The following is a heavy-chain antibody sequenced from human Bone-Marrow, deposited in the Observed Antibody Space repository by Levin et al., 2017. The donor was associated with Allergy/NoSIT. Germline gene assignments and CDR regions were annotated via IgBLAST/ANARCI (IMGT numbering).Heavy chain of an antibody. V-gene: IGHV4-61*01. CDR2: IYYSGST. Sequence: SQTLSLTCPVSGGSVSSGSYYWSWIRQPPGKGLEWIGYIYYSGSTNYNPSLKSRVTISVDTSKNQFSLKLSSVTAADTAVYYCASWVVVAANVAWFDPWGQGTLVTVSS. D-gene: IGHD2-15*01. J-gene: IGHJ5*02. CDR3: ASWVVVAANVAWFDP. CDR1: GGSVSSGSYY.